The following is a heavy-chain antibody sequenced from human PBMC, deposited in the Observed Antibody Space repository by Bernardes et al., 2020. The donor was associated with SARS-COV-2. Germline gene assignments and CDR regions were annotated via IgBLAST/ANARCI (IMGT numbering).Heavy chain of an antibody. J-gene: IGHJ4*02. CDR1: GGSISSYY. CDR2: IYYSGST. Sequence: SESLSLTCTVSGGSISSYYWSWIRPPPGKGLEWIGYIYYSGSTNYNPSLKSRVTISVDTSKNQFSLKLSSVTAADTAVYYCAREDSSGWYYFDYWGQGTLVTVSS. D-gene: IGHD6-19*01. CDR3: AREDSSGWYYFDY. V-gene: IGHV4-59*12.